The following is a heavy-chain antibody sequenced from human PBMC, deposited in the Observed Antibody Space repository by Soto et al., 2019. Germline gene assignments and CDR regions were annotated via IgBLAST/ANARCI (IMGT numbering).Heavy chain of an antibody. CDR1: GYTFTSYY. V-gene: IGHV1-46*01. CDR3: ARDRREAYCGGDCYSFFDY. J-gene: IGHJ4*02. D-gene: IGHD2-21*02. CDR2: INPSGGST. Sequence: QVQLVQSGAEVKKPGASVKVSCKASGYTFTSYYMHWVRQAPGQGLEWMGIINPSGGSTSYAQKCQGRVTMTRDTSTSTVYMELSSMRSEDTAVYYCARDRREAYCGGDCYSFFDYWGQGTLVTVSS.